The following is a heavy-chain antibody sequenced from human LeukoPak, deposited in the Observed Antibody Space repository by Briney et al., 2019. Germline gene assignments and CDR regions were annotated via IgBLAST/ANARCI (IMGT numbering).Heavy chain of an antibody. CDR2: ISYDGSNK. Sequence: GGSLRLSCAASGFTFSSYGMHWVRQAPGKGLEWVAVISYDGSNKYYADSVKGRFTISRDNSKNTLYLQMNSLRAEDTAVYYCAKDPRDGSGSYHFDYWGQGTLVTVSS. V-gene: IGHV3-30*18. CDR1: GFTFSSYG. D-gene: IGHD3-10*01. CDR3: AKDPRDGSGSYHFDY. J-gene: IGHJ4*02.